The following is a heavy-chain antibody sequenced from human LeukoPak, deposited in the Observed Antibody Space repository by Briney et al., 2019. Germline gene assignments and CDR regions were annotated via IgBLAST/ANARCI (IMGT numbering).Heavy chain of an antibody. V-gene: IGHV3-74*01. D-gene: IGHD3-10*01. Sequence: GGSLRLSCEASGLTFSNSWMHWVRQAPGKGLVWVSRINNEGTTISYADSVKGRFTISRDNAKNTLYLQMNSLRAEDTAVYYCARVAGLGMNEYYQHWGQGTLVTVAS. CDR3: ARVAGLGMNEYYQH. CDR1: GLTFSNSW. J-gene: IGHJ1*01. CDR2: INNEGTTI.